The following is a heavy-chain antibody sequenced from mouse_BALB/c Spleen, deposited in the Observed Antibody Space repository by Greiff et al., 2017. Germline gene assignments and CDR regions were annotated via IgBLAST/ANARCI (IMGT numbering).Heavy chain of an antibody. D-gene: IGHD1-1*02. V-gene: IGHV5-9-4*01. CDR1: GFTFSSYA. CDR3: AKYGDYAMDY. Sequence: EVKVVESGGGLVKPGGSLKLSCAASGFTFSSYAMSWVRQSPEKRLEWVAEISSGGSYTYYPDTVTGRFTISRDNAKNTLYLEMSSLRSEDTAMYYCAKYGDYAMDYWGQGTSVTVSS. CDR2: ISSGGSYT. J-gene: IGHJ4*01.